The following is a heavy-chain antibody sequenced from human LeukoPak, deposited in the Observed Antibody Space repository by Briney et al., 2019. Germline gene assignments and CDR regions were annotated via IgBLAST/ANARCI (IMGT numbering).Heavy chain of an antibody. J-gene: IGHJ4*02. V-gene: IGHV4-30-4*01. D-gene: IGHD6-13*01. CDR1: GGSISSGDYY. Sequence: SQTLSLTCTVSGGSISSGDYYWSWIRQPPGKGLEWIGYIYYSGSTNYNPSLKSRVTISVDTSKNQFSLKLSSVTAADTAVYYCARGLMMAVAGRGEFHYWGQGTLVTVSS. CDR3: ARGLMMAVAGRGEFHY. CDR2: IYYSGST.